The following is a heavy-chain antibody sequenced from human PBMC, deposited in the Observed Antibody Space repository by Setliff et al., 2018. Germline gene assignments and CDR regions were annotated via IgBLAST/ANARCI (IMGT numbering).Heavy chain of an antibody. V-gene: IGHV4-34*01. CDR2: INHSGST. CDR3: ARGRGISMIVVVTHDAFDI. CDR1: GGSFSGYY. Sequence: SETLSLTCAVYGGSFSGYYWSWIRQPPGKGLEWIGEINHSGSTNYNPSLKGRVTISVDTSKNQFSLKLSSVTAADTAVYYCARGRGISMIVVVTHDAFDIWGQGTMVTVSS. J-gene: IGHJ3*02. D-gene: IGHD3-22*01.